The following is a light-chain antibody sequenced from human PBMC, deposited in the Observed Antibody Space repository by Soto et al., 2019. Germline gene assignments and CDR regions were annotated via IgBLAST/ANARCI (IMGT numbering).Light chain of an antibody. J-gene: IGLJ3*02. Sequence: QSALTQPASVSGSPGQSITISCTGTSSDVGGYNYVSWYQQHPGKAPKLMIFEVSNRPLGVSIRFSGSKSGNTASLTISGLQAEDEADYYCSSYTSSSTLEVFGGGTKVTVL. CDR1: SSDVGGYNY. CDR2: EVS. V-gene: IGLV2-14*01. CDR3: SSYTSSSTLEV.